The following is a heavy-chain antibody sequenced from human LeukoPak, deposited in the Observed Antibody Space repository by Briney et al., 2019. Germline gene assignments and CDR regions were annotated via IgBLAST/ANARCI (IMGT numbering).Heavy chain of an antibody. J-gene: IGHJ4*02. CDR2: VWYDGSKK. CDR3: ARARDTAMVFDY. V-gene: IGHV3-30*02. Sequence: GGSLRLSCAASGFTFSNYGMHWVRQAPGKGLEWVAIVWYDGSKKYYADSVKGRFTISRDNSKNTLYLQMNSLRAEDTAVYYCARARDTAMVFDYWGQGTLVTVSS. D-gene: IGHD5-18*01. CDR1: GFTFSNYG.